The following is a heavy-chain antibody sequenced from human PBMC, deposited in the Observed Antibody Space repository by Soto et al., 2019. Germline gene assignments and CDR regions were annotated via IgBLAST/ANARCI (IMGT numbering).Heavy chain of an antibody. CDR3: ARDLAKGGGSAGFDY. CDR2: INPNSGGT. V-gene: IGHV1-2*02. D-gene: IGHD2-15*01. J-gene: IGHJ4*02. Sequence: QVQLVQSGAEVKKPGASVKVSCKASGYTFTGYYMHWVRQAPGQGLEWMGWINPNSGGTKYPQKFQGRVTMTRDTSITTVYMSLTGLKSDDTAVYYCARDLAKGGGSAGFDYWGQVTLVAVSS. CDR1: GYTFTGYY.